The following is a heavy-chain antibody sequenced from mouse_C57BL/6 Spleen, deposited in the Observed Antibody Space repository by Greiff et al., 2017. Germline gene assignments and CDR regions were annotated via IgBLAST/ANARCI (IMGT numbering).Heavy chain of an antibody. J-gene: IGHJ4*01. CDR1: GFTFTDYY. D-gene: IGHD4-1*01. CDR3: ARYAGTDAMDY. V-gene: IGHV7-3*01. CDR2: IRNKANGYTT. Sequence: EVKLVESGGGLVQPGGSLSLSCAASGFTFTDYYMSWVRQPPGKALEWLGFIRNKANGYTTEYSASVKGRFTISRDNSQSILYLQMNALRAEDSATYYCARYAGTDAMDYWGQGTSVTVSS.